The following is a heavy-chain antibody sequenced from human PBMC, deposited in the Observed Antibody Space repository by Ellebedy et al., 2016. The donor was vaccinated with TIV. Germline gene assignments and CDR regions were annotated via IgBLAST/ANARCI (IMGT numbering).Heavy chain of an antibody. CDR1: GGSISSSGYY. CDR3: ARGHGDSYDSSGPGDY. J-gene: IGHJ4*02. V-gene: IGHV4-39*07. CDR2: IYYSGST. D-gene: IGHD3-22*01. Sequence: SETLSLXXTVSGGSISSSGYYWGWIRQPPGRGLEWIGIIYYSGSTYYHPSLKSRVTISVDTSKNQFSLRLRSVTAADTAVYYCARGHGDSYDSSGPGDYWGQGSLVTVSS.